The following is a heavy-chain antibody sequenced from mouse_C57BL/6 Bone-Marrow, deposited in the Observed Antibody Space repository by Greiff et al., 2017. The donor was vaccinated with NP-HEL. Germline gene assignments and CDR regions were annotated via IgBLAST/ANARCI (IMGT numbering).Heavy chain of an antibody. D-gene: IGHD1-1*01. J-gene: IGHJ3*01. CDR3: ARKDYYGRGFAY. CDR1: GFTFSDYY. Sequence: EVKLMESGGGLVQPGGSLKLSCAASGFTFSDYYMYWVRQTPEKRLEWVAYISNGGGSTYYPDTVKGRFTISRDNAKNTLYLQMSRLKSEDTAMYYCARKDYYGRGFAYWGQGTLVTVSA. CDR2: ISNGGGST. V-gene: IGHV5-12*01.